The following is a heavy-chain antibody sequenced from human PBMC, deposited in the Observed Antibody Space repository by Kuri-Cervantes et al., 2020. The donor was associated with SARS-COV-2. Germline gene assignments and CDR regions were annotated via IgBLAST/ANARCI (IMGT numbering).Heavy chain of an antibody. CDR3: ARGFWTGFLFDS. CDR2: IYYGGST. CDR1: GFSVTSGSYY. V-gene: IGHV4-61*01. D-gene: IGHD3/OR15-3a*01. Sequence: SETLSLTCSVSGFSVTSGSYYWSWLRQSPGKGLEWISYIYYGGSTTYNPALKSRVTISIDMTNNLFFLNLKGASAADTAVYYCARGFWTGFLFDSWGQGSLVTVSS. J-gene: IGHJ4*02.